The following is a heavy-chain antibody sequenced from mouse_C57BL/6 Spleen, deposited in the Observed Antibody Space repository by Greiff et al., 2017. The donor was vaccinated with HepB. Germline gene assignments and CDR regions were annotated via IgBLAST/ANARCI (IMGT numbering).Heavy chain of an antibody. CDR2: IYPGDGDT. CDR1: GYAFSSSW. D-gene: IGHD1-1*01. CDR3: ARVGVLRYYFDY. Sequence: VQLQQSGPELVKPGASVKISCKASGYAFSSSWMNWVKQRPGKGLEWIGRIYPGDGDTNYNGKFKGKATLTADKSSSTAYMQLSSLTSEDSAVYFCARVGVLRYYFDYWGQGTTLTVSS. J-gene: IGHJ2*01. V-gene: IGHV1-82*01.